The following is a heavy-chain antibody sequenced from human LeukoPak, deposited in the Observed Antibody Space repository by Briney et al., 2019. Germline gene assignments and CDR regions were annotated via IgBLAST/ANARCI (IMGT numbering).Heavy chain of an antibody. CDR2: ISGSGGST. V-gene: IGHV3-23*01. CDR3: AKDGVHYYDSSAYTDY. CDR1: GFTFSSYA. Sequence: GGSLRLSCAASGFTFSSYAMSWVRQAPGKGLEWVSAISGSGGSTYYADSVKGRFTISRDNSKNTLYLQMNSLRAEDTAVYYCAKDGVHYYDSSAYTDYWGQGTLVTVSS. D-gene: IGHD3-22*01. J-gene: IGHJ4*02.